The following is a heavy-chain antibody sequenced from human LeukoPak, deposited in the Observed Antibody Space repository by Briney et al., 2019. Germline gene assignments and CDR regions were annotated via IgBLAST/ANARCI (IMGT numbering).Heavy chain of an antibody. Sequence: GGSLRLSCEVSGFNFISYGMSWARQAPGKGLEWVSLISGSGTRTNYAGSVKGRFTISRDNSKNTVYLQMDSLGAEDTAVYYCVRDKYDSNRSPSDIWGQGTKVTVSS. D-gene: IGHD3-22*01. V-gene: IGHV3-23*01. CDR1: GFNFISYG. CDR2: ISGSGTRT. CDR3: VRDKYDSNRSPSDI. J-gene: IGHJ3*02.